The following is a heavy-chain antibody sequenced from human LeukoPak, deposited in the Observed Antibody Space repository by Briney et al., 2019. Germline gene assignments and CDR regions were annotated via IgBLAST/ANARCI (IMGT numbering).Heavy chain of an antibody. D-gene: IGHD6-13*01. V-gene: IGHV4-34*01. CDR3: ARGGRIAAAGTGYFDY. CDR1: GGSFSGYY. CDR2: INHSGST. Sequence: PSETLSLTCAVYGGSFSGYYWSWICQPPGKGLEWIGEINHSGSTNYNPSLKSRVTISVDTSKNQFSLKLSSVTAADTAVYYCARGGRIAAAGTGYFDYWGQGTLVTVSS. J-gene: IGHJ4*02.